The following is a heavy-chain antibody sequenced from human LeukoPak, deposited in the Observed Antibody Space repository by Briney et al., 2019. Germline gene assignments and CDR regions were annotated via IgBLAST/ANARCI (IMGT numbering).Heavy chain of an antibody. CDR1: GYTFSIYA. Sequence: GASVKVSCKASGYTFSIYAIHWVRQAPGQRLEWMGWIIGGNGNTEYSQKLQGSVTITRDTSASTAYMELSSLRSEDTAVYYCARGSVAGRFGYFDYWGQGTLVTVSS. CDR2: IIGGNGNT. V-gene: IGHV1-3*01. J-gene: IGHJ4*02. D-gene: IGHD3-16*01. CDR3: ARGSVAGRFGYFDY.